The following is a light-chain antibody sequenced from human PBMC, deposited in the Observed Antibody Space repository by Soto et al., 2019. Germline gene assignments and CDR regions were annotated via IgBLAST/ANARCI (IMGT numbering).Light chain of an antibody. J-gene: IGKJ3*01. CDR2: GAS. CDR3: QQGYT. CDR1: QSLAGRY. Sequence: EIVLTQSPGTLSLSPGERATLSCRPSQSLAGRYLAWYQQKPGQAPRLLIYGASSRATDIPDRFSGSGSGTDFTLTITRREPEDYSVYFCQQGYTFGPGTKVDIK. V-gene: IGKV3-20*01.